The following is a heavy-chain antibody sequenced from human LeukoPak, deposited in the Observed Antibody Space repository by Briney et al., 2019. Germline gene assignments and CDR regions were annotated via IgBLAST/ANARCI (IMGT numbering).Heavy chain of an antibody. D-gene: IGHD1-1*01. J-gene: IGHJ4*02. CDR2: MNPNSGNT. Sequence: GASVKVSCKASGYTFTSYDINWVRQATGQGLEWMGWMNPNSGNTGYAQKFQGRVTITRNTSISTAYMELSSLRSEDTAVYYCARGRVTGTTVYDCWSQGTLVTVSS. V-gene: IGHV1-8*03. CDR3: ARGRVTGTTVYDC. CDR1: GYTFTSYD.